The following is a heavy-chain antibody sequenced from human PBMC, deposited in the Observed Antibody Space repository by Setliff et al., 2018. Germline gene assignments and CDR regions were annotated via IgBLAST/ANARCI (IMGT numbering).Heavy chain of an antibody. J-gene: IGHJ4*02. V-gene: IGHV1-18*01. CDR1: GYTFSNYG. CDR2: VTVYNGNT. D-gene: IGHD3-10*01. CDR3: ARVESMVRGKNILRHFDY. Sequence: ASVKVSCKASGYTFSNYGVTWVRQAPGQGLEWMGWVTVYNGNTKYAQNLQGRLTLTTDTSTSTAYMELGSLTTDDTAVYYCARVESMVRGKNILRHFDYWGQGIQVTVS.